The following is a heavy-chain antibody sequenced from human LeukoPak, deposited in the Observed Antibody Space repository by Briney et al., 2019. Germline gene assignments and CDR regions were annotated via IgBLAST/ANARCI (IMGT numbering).Heavy chain of an antibody. J-gene: IGHJ4*02. CDR2: FYSDGSRT. CDR1: GFTLSSYW. V-gene: IGHV3-74*01. Sequence: HPGGSLRLSCAGSGFTLSSYWMHWVRQAPGKGLVWVSRFYSDGSRTNYADSVKGRFTISRDNSKNSLYLQMNSLRTEDTALYYCAKDIYGDYAIWGQGTLVTVSS. CDR3: AKDIYGDYAI. D-gene: IGHD4-17*01.